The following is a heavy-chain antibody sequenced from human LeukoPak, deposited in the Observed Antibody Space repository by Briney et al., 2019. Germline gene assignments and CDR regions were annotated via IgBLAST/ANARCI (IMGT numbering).Heavy chain of an antibody. CDR3: ARMVRGVIDAFEI. CDR2: IYYSGTT. V-gene: IGHV4-59*01. Sequence: SETLSLTCTVSGGSISSYYWSWIRQPPGKGLEWIAYIYYSGTTKYNASLKSRVTMSVDTSKNQFSLKLSSVTAADTAVYYCARMVRGVIDAFEIWGQGTTVTVSS. J-gene: IGHJ3*02. CDR1: GGSISSYY. D-gene: IGHD3-10*01.